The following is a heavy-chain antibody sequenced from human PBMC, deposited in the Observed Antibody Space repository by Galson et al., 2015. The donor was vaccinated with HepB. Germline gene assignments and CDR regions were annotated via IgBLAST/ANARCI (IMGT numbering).Heavy chain of an antibody. CDR1: GFTFSSYS. V-gene: IGHV3-21*01. D-gene: IGHD2-21*01. CDR2: ISSSSSSYI. J-gene: IGHJ4*02. CDR3: AREPPPTADCGGDCYSWTH. Sequence: SLRLSCAASGFTFSSYSMNWVRQAPGKGLEWVSSISSSSSSYIYFADSVKGRFTISRDNAKNSLYLQMNSLRAEDTAVYYCAREPPPTADCGGDCYSWTHWGQGTLVTVSS.